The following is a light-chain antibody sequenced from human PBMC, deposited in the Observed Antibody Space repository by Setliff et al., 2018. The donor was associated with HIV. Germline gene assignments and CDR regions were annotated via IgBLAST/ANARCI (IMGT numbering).Light chain of an antibody. CDR1: SNDVGRYDL. Sequence: QSALTKPASVSGSPGQSITISCTGTSNDVGRYDLVSWYQQHPARAPKLIIYQATRRPSGVSNRFPGSKSGNVASLTISGLQAEDESEYYCCSNTGSNTFVFGTGTKVTVL. V-gene: IGLV2-23*01. CDR2: QAT. J-gene: IGLJ1*01. CDR3: CSNTGSNTFV.